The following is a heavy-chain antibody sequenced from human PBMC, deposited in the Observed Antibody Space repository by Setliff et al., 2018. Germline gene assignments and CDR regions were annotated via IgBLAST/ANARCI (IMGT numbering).Heavy chain of an antibody. Sequence: QSGGSLRLSCAASGFSFNTYGMHWVRQAPGEGLEWVAFVQFDGSNKYYADSVLGRFTISRDNIKNTAFLQMNSLRGEDTGVYFCACLDWGEKFFNVDAWGKGTTVTVSS. J-gene: IGHJ6*04. V-gene: IGHV3-30*02. CDR3: ACLDWGEKFFNVDA. CDR1: GFSFNTYG. CDR2: VQFDGSNK. D-gene: IGHD7-27*01.